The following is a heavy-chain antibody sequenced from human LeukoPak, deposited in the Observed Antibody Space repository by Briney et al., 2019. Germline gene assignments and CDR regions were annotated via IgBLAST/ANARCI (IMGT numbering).Heavy chain of an antibody. CDR3: ARGPNESSAYPLNY. D-gene: IGHD3-22*01. CDR2: ISSGSSYI. V-gene: IGHV3-21*01. Sequence: GGSLRLSCAASGFTFSFYSMNWVRQAPGKGLEWVASISSGSSYIYYADSVKGRFTISRDNAKNSLYLQMISLRAEDTAVYYCARGPNESSAYPLNYWGQGTLVTVFS. CDR1: GFTFSFYS. J-gene: IGHJ4*02.